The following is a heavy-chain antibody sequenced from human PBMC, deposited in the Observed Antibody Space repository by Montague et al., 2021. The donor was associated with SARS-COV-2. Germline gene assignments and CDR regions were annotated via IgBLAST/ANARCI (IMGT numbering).Heavy chain of an antibody. V-gene: IGHV3-48*04. CDR2: ISSSSSTI. CDR1: GFTFSSYS. Sequence: SLRLSCAASGFTFSSYSMNWVRQAPGKGLEWVSYISSSSSTIYYSDSVNGRFTISRDNAKNSLYLQMNSLRAEDTAVYYCARDLRWGYYDILTGYYRPLDYWGQGTLVTVSS. CDR3: ARDLRWGYYDILTGYYRPLDY. J-gene: IGHJ4*02. D-gene: IGHD3-9*01.